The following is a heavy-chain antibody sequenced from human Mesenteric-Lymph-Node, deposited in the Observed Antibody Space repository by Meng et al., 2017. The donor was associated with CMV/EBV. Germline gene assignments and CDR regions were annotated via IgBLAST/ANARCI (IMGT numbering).Heavy chain of an antibody. D-gene: IGHD6-13*01. CDR3: AGGIAAAGSRWFDP. J-gene: IGHJ5*02. CDR1: GGTFSSYT. CDR2: IIPILGIA. Sequence: QVQLVQSGAEVKKPGSSVKVSCKASGGTFSSYTISWVRQAPGQGLEWMGRIIPILGIANYAQKFQGRVTITAAKSTSTAYMELSSLRSEDTAVYYCAGGIAAAGSRWFDPWGQGTLVTVSS. V-gene: IGHV1-69*02.